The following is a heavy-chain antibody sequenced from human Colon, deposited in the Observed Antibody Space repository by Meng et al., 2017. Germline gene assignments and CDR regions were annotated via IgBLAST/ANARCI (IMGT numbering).Heavy chain of an antibody. CDR1: GDSVSSNSAA. Sequence: VHLQQSSPGLVKPSQTPPLTCAICGDSVSSNSAAWNWIRQSPSRGLEWLGRTYYRSKYYNDYALSVKSRITINPDTSKNQFSLQLNSVTPEDTAIYYCARDWGDVRGGFDFWGQGTLVTVSS. J-gene: IGHJ4*02. CDR2: TYYRSKYYN. CDR3: ARDWGDVRGGFDF. V-gene: IGHV6-1*01. D-gene: IGHD3-10*02.